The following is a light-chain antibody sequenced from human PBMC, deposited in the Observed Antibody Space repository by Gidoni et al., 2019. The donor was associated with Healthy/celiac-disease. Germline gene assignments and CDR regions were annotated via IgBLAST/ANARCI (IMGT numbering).Light chain of an antibody. V-gene: IGKV3-11*01. J-gene: IGKJ4*01. CDR2: DAS. Sequence: DIVLTPSPATLSLSPGERATLSCRASQSVSSYLSWYQQKPGKAPMLLIYDASNRATGIPARFSGSGSGTDFTLTISSLEPEDFAVYYCQQRSNWPGLTFGGGTKVEIK. CDR1: QSVSSY. CDR3: QQRSNWPGLT.